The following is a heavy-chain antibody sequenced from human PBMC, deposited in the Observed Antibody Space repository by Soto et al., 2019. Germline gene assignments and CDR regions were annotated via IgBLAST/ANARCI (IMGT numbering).Heavy chain of an antibody. CDR1: GGSISSGGYY. CDR2: IYYSGST. V-gene: IGHV4-31*03. J-gene: IGHJ6*03. Sequence: QVQLQESGPGLVKPSQTLSLTCTVSGGSISSGGYYWSWIRQHPGKGLEWIGYIYYSGSTYYNPSLKSRVTISVDTSKNQFSLKLSSVTAADTAVYYCARGSSAGGDYYYYYMDVWGKGTTVTVSS. D-gene: IGHD6-13*01. CDR3: ARGSSAGGDYYYYYMDV.